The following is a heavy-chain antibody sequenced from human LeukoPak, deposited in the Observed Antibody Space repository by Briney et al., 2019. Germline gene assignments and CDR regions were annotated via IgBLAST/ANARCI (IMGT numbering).Heavy chain of an antibody. J-gene: IGHJ4*02. D-gene: IGHD6-13*01. V-gene: IGHV3-23*01. CDR2: ISRGGAYT. CDR1: GFTFGTYD. CDR3: AKDKYSPVRSMSEAAYYFDF. Sequence: GGPLRLSCAASGFTFGTYDMYWIRQAPGKGLECVSSISRGGAYTYYADSVKGRFTISRDDSRNTLYLQMNSLRAEDTAVYHCAKDKYSPVRSMSEAAYYFDFWGPGTLVTVSS.